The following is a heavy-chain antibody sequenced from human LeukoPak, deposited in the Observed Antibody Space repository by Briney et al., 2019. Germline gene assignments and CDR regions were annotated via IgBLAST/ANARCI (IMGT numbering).Heavy chain of an antibody. J-gene: IGHJ3*02. CDR1: GYTFTSYG. V-gene: IGHV1-69*05. Sequence: ASVKVSCKASGYTFTSYGISWVRQAPGQGLEWMGRIIPIFGTANYAQKFQGRVTITTDESTSTAYMELSSLRSEDTAVYYCTRWGATTVGAFDIWGQGTMVTVSS. D-gene: IGHD4-23*01. CDR3: TRWGATTVGAFDI. CDR2: IIPIFGTA.